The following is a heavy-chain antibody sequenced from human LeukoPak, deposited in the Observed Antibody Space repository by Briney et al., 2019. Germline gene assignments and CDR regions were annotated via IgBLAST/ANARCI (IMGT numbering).Heavy chain of an antibody. CDR3: ARKAYALDV. CDR1: GFIFSSYW. Sequence: GSLRLSCAPSGFIFSSYWMSWVRQAPGKGLEWVANIKQDGSERYYVDSVKGRFTISRDNAKNSLYLQMNSLRAEDTAVYYCARKAYALDVWGKGTTVTVSS. J-gene: IGHJ6*04. D-gene: IGHD2-8*01. V-gene: IGHV3-7*03. CDR2: IKQDGSER.